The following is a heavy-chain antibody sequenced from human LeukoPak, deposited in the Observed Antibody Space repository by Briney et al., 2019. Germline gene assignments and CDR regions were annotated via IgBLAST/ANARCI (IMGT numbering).Heavy chain of an antibody. Sequence: SETLSLICTVSGGSISSSSYYWGWIRQPPGKGLEWIGSIYYSGGTYYNPSLKSRVTISVDTSKNQFSLKLSSVTAADTAVYYCAGGYSYGSTYYYMDVWGKGTTVTISS. CDR1: GGSISSSSYY. J-gene: IGHJ6*03. CDR2: IYYSGGT. CDR3: AGGYSYGSTYYYMDV. V-gene: IGHV4-39*07. D-gene: IGHD5-18*01.